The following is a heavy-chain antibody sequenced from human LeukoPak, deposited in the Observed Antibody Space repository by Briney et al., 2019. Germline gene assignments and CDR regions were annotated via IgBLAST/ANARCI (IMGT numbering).Heavy chain of an antibody. J-gene: IGHJ4*02. D-gene: IGHD2-2*01. CDR1: GFTFSSYA. V-gene: IGHV3-23*01. Sequence: GGSLRLSCAASGFTFSSYAMSWVRQAPRKGLEWVSAISGSGGSTYYADSVKGRFTISRDNSKNTLYLQMNSLRAEDTAVYYCEKVSDIVVVPAEGPYYFDYWGQGTLVTVSS. CDR2: ISGSGGST. CDR3: EKVSDIVVVPAEGPYYFDY.